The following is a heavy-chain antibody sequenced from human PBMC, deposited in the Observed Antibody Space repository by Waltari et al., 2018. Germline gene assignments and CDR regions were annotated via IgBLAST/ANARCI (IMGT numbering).Heavy chain of an antibody. D-gene: IGHD3-16*01. CDR2: IYYSGQT. CDR1: GDYISSYY. Sequence: VQLQESGPGLVRPSETRSLNCSVSGDYISSYYWSWIRQTPGKGLEWIGYIYYSGQTQYNPAFKSRTTISMDTSNNHIFLKLTSVTTADTGRYFCAGGAWFDPWGPGTLVTVS. V-gene: IGHV4-59*01. CDR3: AGGAWFDP. J-gene: IGHJ5*02.